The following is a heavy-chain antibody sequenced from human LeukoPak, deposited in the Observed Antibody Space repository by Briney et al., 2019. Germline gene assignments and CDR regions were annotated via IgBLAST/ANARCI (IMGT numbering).Heavy chain of an antibody. D-gene: IGHD4-23*01. CDR2: IYYSGST. J-gene: IGHJ4*02. Sequence: PSETLSLTCTVSGGSVSSGSYYWSWIRQPPGKGLEWIGSIYYSGSTYYNPSLKSRVTISVDTSKNQFSLKLSSVTAADTAVYYCANSANYGGNSGYFDCWGQGTLVTVSS. V-gene: IGHV4-39*01. CDR3: ANSANYGGNSGYFDC. CDR1: GGSVSSGSYY.